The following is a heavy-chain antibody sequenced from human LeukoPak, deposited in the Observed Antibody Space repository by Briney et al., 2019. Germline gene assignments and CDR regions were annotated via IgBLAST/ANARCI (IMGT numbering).Heavy chain of an antibody. CDR1: GYTFTSYY. V-gene: IGHV1-46*01. D-gene: IGHD5-18*01. J-gene: IGHJ5*02. CDR3: AREGDVDTATWHWFDP. CDR2: INPSGGST. Sequence: GASVKVSCKASGYTFTSYYMHWVRQAPGQGLEWMGIINPSGGSTSYAQKFQGRVTMTRDTSTSTVYMELSSLRSEDTAVYYCAREGDVDTATWHWFDPWGQGTLATVSS.